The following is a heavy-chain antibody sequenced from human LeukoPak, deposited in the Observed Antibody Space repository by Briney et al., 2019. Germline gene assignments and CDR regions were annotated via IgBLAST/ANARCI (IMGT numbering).Heavy chain of an antibody. CDR2: ISYDGSNK. J-gene: IGHJ5*02. D-gene: IGHD3-22*01. V-gene: IGHV3-30*18. Sequence: PGRSLRLSCAASGFTFSSYGMHWVRQAPGKGLEWVADISYDGSNKYYADSVKGRFTISRDNSKNTLYLQMNSLRAEDTAVYYCAKAGSREDNYDPSEPICFDPWGQGTLVTVSS. CDR1: GFTFSSYG. CDR3: AKAGSREDNYDPSEPICFDP.